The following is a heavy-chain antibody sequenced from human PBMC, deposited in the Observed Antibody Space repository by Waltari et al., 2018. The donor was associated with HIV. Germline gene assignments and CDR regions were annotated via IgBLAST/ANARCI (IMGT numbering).Heavy chain of an antibody. CDR2: IKQDGSEK. CDR1: GFTFSSFW. CDR3: ASEGFDY. J-gene: IGHJ4*02. V-gene: IGHV3-7*01. Sequence: EVQLVESGGGLVQPGGSLRLSCAAPGFTFSSFWMSWVRQAPGKGLEWVANIKQDGSEKYYVDSVKGRFTISRDNAKNSLYLQMNSLRAEDTAVYYCASEGFDYWGQGTLVTVSS.